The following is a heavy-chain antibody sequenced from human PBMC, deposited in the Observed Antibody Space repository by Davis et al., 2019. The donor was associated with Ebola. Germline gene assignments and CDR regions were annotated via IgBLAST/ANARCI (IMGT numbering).Heavy chain of an antibody. J-gene: IGHJ4*02. CDR1: GGSSSGYY. D-gene: IGHD3-22*01. Sequence: MPSETLSLTCAVYGGSSSGYYWSWIRQPQGKGLEWIGEINHSGSTNYNPYLKSRVTISLDTSKNQFSLKLSSVTAADTAVYYCARGLYYYDSSGYFAYWGQGTLVTVSS. CDR3: ARGLYYYDSSGYFAY. V-gene: IGHV4-34*01. CDR2: INHSGST.